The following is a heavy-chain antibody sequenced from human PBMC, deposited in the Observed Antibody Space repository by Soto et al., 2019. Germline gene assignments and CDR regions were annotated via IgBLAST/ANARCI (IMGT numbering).Heavy chain of an antibody. J-gene: IGHJ5*02. CDR1: GFTFSSYA. CDR2: ISYDGSNK. D-gene: IGHD3-22*01. V-gene: IGHV3-30-3*01. CDR3: ARDCMNYYDSSGYLGGFDP. Sequence: GGSLRLSCAASGFTFSSYAMHWVRQAPGKGLEWVAVISYDGSNKYYADSVKGRFTISRDNSKNTLYLQMSSLRAEDTAVYYCARDCMNYYDSSGYLGGFDPWGQGTLVTVSS.